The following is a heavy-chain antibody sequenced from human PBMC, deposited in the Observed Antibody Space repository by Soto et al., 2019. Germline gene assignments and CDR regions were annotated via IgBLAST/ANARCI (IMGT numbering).Heavy chain of an antibody. J-gene: IGHJ4*02. V-gene: IGHV3-23*01. Sequence: EVQLLESEGGLIQPGGSLRLSCVASGFTFSSYAMSWVRQAPGKGLEWISAISGSGGNTYYADSVKGRFTISRDNSKNTLYLQMNSLRVEDTAVYYCAKIGGGGSSWSTGWGQGTLVTVSS. CDR3: AKIGGGGSSWSTG. CDR2: ISGSGGNT. CDR1: GFTFSSYA. D-gene: IGHD6-13*01.